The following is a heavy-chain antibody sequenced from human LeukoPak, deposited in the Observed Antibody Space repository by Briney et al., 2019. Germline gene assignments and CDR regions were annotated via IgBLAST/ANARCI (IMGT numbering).Heavy chain of an antibody. CDR1: GFTFSSYG. D-gene: IGHD3-10*01. J-gene: IGHJ5*02. V-gene: IGHV3-30*03. CDR3: ARAKFAYYYGSGSYLGWFDP. Sequence: PGGSLRLSCAASGFTFSSYGMHWVRQAPGKGLEWVAVISYDGSNKYYADSVKGRFTISRDNSKNTLYLQMNSLRAEDTAVYYCARAKFAYYYGSGSYLGWFDPWGQGTLVTVSS. CDR2: ISYDGSNK.